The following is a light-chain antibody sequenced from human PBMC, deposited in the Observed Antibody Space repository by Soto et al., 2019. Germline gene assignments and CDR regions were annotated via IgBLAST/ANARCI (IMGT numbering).Light chain of an antibody. CDR3: QQLDRYPFT. V-gene: IGKV1-9*01. CDR2: GAS. CDR1: HDIRSY. J-gene: IGKJ4*01. Sequence: DIQVTQSPSFLSASVGDRITITCRASHDIRSYLAWYQQKPAKAPKLLIYGASTLQSGVPSRFSGSGSGTEFTLTISSLQPEDFASYYCQQLDRYPFTFGGGTKVEI.